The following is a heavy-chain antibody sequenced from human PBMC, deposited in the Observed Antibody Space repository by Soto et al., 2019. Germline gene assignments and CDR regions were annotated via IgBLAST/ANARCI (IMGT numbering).Heavy chain of an antibody. J-gene: IGHJ3*02. CDR2: IIPIFGTA. Sequence: QVQLVQSGAEVKKPGSSVKVSCQASGGTFSSYAISWVRQAPGQGLEWMGGIIPIFGTANYAQKFQGRVTITADKSTSTAYMALSSLRSEYTAVYYCAIGPYYDYVWGSYRWGAFDIWGQGTMVTVSS. D-gene: IGHD3-16*02. CDR1: GGTFSSYA. CDR3: AIGPYYDYVWGSYRWGAFDI. V-gene: IGHV1-69*06.